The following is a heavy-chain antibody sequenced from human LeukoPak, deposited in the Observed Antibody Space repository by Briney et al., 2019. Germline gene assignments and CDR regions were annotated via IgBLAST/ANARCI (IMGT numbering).Heavy chain of an antibody. Sequence: SETLSLTCTVSGGSISSYYWSWIRQPPGKGLEWIGYIYYSGSTNYNPSHKSRVTISVDTSKNQFSLKLSSVTAADTAVYYCARHRVTTKPNWFDPWGQGTLVTVSS. CDR3: ARHRVTTKPNWFDP. J-gene: IGHJ5*02. CDR2: IYYSGST. D-gene: IGHD4-17*01. CDR1: GGSISSYY. V-gene: IGHV4-59*08.